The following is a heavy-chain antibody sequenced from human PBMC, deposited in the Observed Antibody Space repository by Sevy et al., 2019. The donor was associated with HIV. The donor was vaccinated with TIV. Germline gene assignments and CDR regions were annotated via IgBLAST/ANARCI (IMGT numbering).Heavy chain of an antibody. D-gene: IGHD2-2*01. CDR3: ARKKYCSSTSCEGHAFDI. J-gene: IGHJ3*02. Sequence: SETLSLTCAVYGGSFSGYYWSWIRQPPGKGLEWIGEINHSGSTNYNPSLKSRVTISVDTSKNQFSLKLSSVTAADTAVNYCARKKYCSSTSCEGHAFDIWGQGTMVTVSS. V-gene: IGHV4-34*01. CDR1: GGSFSGYY. CDR2: INHSGST.